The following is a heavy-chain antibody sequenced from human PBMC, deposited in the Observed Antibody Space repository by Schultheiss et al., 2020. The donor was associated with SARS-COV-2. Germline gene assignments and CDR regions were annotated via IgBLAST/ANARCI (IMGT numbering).Heavy chain of an antibody. CDR3: ARAGGCDY. CDR2: INHSGST. V-gene: IGHV4-34*01. Sequence: SETLSLTCAVYGGSFSGYYWSWIRQPPGKGLEWIGEINHSGSTNYNPSLKSRVTISVDTSKNQFSLKLSSVTAADTAVYYCARAGGCDYWGQGTLVTVSS. J-gene: IGHJ4*02. CDR1: GGSFSGYY. D-gene: IGHD4-23*01.